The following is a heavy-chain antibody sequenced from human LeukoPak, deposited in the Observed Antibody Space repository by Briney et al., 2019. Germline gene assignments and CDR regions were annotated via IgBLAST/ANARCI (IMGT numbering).Heavy chain of an antibody. CDR1: GYTFTGYY. V-gene: IGHV1-2*02. CDR3: ARDLTGDHY. CDR2: INPNSGGT. D-gene: IGHD7-27*01. J-gene: IGHJ4*02. Sequence: ASVKVSCKASGYTFTGYYIHWVRQAPGQPLEWMGWINPNSGGTNYAQKFQGRVTMTRDTSISTAYMELSRLTSDDTALYYCARDLTGDHYWGQGTLVTVSS.